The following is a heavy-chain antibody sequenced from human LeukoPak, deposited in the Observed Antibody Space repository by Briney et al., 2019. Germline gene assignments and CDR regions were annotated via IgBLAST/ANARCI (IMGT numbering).Heavy chain of an antibody. J-gene: IGHJ4*02. CDR1: GFTFSSYA. Sequence: PGGSLRLSCAASGFTFSSYAMSWVRQAPGKGLEWVSAISGSGGSTYYADSVKGRFTISRDNSKNTLYLQMNSLRAEDTAVYYCAKVILRYCSGGSCHSWGQGTLVTVSS. CDR3: AKVILRYCSGGSCHS. CDR2: ISGSGGST. D-gene: IGHD2-15*01. V-gene: IGHV3-23*01.